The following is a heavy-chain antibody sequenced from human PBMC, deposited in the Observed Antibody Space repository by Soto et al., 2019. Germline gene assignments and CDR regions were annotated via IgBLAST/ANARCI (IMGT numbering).Heavy chain of an antibody. Sequence: QVQLQQWGAGLFKPSETLSLTCAVYGGSFSGYYWNWIRQPPGKGLEWIGEINHSGSTKYNPSLTSRVTLSVDSYNSHASLKLTSVTAADTAVYYCAREERSGGLDYWGQGILVTFSS. V-gene: IGHV4-34*01. CDR2: INHSGST. CDR3: AREERSGGLDY. J-gene: IGHJ4*02. CDR1: GGSFSGYY. D-gene: IGHD6-19*01.